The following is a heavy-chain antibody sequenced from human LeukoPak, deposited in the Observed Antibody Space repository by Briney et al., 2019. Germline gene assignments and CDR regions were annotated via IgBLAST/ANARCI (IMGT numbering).Heavy chain of an antibody. V-gene: IGHV4-38-2*01. CDR3: ARPPNVTPPLVGS. D-gene: IGHD2-15*01. CDR2: IYHGGST. J-gene: IGHJ5*02. Sequence: SETLSLTCAVSGYSISSGYYWGWIRQPPGKGLEWIGSIYHGGSTYYNPSLKSRVTISVDTSKNQFSLKLSSVTAADTAVYYCARPPNVTPPLVGSWGQGTLVTVSS. CDR1: GYSISSGYY.